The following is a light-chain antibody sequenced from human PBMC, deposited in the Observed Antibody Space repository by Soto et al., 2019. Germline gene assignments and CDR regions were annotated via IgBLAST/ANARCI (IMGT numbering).Light chain of an antibody. V-gene: IGLV2-14*01. CDR3: SSYSNTLDLV. Sequence: QSALTLPASVSGSPGQSITISCTGTSSDVGGYNYVSWYQQYPGKAPKLMIYEVSYRPSGVSNRFSGSKSGNTASLTISGLQAEDEADYYCSSYSNTLDLVFGGGTKLTVL. J-gene: IGLJ3*02. CDR2: EVS. CDR1: SSDVGGYNY.